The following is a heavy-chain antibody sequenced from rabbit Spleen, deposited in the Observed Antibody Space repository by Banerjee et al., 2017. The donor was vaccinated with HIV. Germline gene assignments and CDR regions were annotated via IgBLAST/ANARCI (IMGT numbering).Heavy chain of an antibody. J-gene: IGHJ4*01. D-gene: IGHD6-1*01. Sequence: EQLVESGGGLVTPEGSLTLTCKASGFTFSDRDVMCWVRQAPGKGLQWIACINTYTGKPVYATWAKGRFTISRTSSTTVTLQMTSLTAADTATYFCVRDQAGDVGYGPYYFNLWGQGPWSPS. CDR3: VRDQAGDVGYGPYYFNL. V-gene: IGHV1S45*01. CDR2: INTYTGKP. CDR1: GFTFSDRDV.